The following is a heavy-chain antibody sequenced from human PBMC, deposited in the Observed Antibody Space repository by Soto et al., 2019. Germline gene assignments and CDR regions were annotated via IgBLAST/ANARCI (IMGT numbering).Heavy chain of an antibody. CDR3: ARIGLYSSSSFDY. CDR2: IYHSGST. Sequence: SATLSLTCAVSCGSISSSNWWSRVRQPPGKGLEWIGEIYHSGSTNYNPSLKSRVTISVDKSKNQFSLKLSSVTAADTAVYYCARIGLYSSSSFDYWGQGTLVTVS. J-gene: IGHJ4*02. V-gene: IGHV4-4*02. D-gene: IGHD6-6*01. CDR1: CGSISSSNW.